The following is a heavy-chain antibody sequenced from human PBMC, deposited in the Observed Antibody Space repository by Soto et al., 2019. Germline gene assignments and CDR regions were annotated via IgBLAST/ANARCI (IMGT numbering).Heavy chain of an antibody. CDR2: ISSSGGST. CDR1: GFTFSGYP. D-gene: IGHD3-10*01. V-gene: IGHV3-23*01. J-gene: IGHJ4*02. CDR3: AKSLRVWDYFDS. Sequence: EVQLLESGGGLVQPRGSLRLSCAASGFTFSGYPMTWVRQAPGKGLEWVSTISSSGGSTYYADSVKGRFTISEDNSKNTVYLQMNSLRAEDTAVYYCAKSLRVWDYFDSWGQGTLVTVSS.